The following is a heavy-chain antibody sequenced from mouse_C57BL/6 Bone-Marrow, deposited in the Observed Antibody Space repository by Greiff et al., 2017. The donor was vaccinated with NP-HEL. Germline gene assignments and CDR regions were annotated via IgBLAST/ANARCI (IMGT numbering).Heavy chain of an antibody. CDR1: GYSITSGYD. CDR3: ASYYYRNRGAMDY. J-gene: IGHJ4*01. CDR2: ISYSGST. V-gene: IGHV3-1*01. Sequence: VQLKESGPGMVKPSQSLSLTCTVTGYSITSGYDWHWIRHFPGNKPEWMGYISYSGSTNYNPSIKSRISITQDTSKNHFFLKLNYVTTEDTATYYCASYYYRNRGAMDYWGQGTSVTVSS. D-gene: IGHD2-5*01.